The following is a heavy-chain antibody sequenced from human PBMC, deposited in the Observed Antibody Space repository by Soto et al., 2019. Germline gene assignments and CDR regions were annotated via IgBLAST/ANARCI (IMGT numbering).Heavy chain of an antibody. CDR3: ARMDGDYNYYGLDV. J-gene: IGHJ6*02. CDR2: FFSDAER. D-gene: IGHD4-17*01. CDR1: GFSLTNGRMG. V-gene: IGHV2-26*01. Sequence: QVTLKESGPVLVKPTETLTLTCSVSGFSLTNGRMGLSWIRQPPGKALEWLAHFFSDAERSYSTSMQRRLNMYKDSSGSEVVLTMTNMAPADTATYFCARMDGDYNYYGLDVWGHGIAVTVSS.